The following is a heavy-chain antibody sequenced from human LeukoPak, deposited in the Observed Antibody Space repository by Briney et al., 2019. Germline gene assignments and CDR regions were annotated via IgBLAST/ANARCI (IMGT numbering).Heavy chain of an antibody. J-gene: IGHJ4*02. CDR1: GGSFSGYY. V-gene: IGHV4-34*01. CDR2: INHSGST. D-gene: IGHD3-22*01. CDR3: ARGLYYYDSGGYGY. Sequence: SETLSLTCAVYGGSFSGYYWSWIRQPPGKGLEWIGEINHSGSTNYNPSLKSRVTISVDTSKNQFSLKLSSVTAADTAVYYCARGLYYYDSGGYGYWGQGTLVTVPS.